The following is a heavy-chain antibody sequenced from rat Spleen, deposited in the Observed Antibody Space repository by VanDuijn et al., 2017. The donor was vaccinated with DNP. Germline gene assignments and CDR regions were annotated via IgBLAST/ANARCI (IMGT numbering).Heavy chain of an antibody. CDR2: ISTGRGTT. CDR3: ITFEGRNA. Sequence: EVQLVESGGGLVQPGRSMKLSCVASGFTFSNFYLAWVRQAPTTGLEWVASISTGRGTTYYRDSVKGRLTISRDNAKSTLYLQMDSLRSEDTATYYCITFEGRNAWGQGTSVTVSS. CDR1: GFTFSNFY. D-gene: IGHD1-10*01. J-gene: IGHJ4*01. V-gene: IGHV5-25*01.